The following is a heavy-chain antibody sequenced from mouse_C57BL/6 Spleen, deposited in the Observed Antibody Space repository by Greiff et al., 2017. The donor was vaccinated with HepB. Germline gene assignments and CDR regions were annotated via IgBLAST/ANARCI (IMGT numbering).Heavy chain of an antibody. CDR3: AGFYVYDGGGPYWYFGG. D-gene: IGHD2-2*01. J-gene: IGHJ1*03. CDR2: IYPRSGNT. V-gene: IGHV1-81*01. Sequence: QVQLQQSGAELARPGASVKLSCKASGYTFTSYGISWVKQRTGQGLEWIGEIYPRSGNTYYNEKFKGKATLTADKSSSTAYMELRSLTSEDSAVYLCAGFYVYDGGGPYWYFGGRGTGTTVTVAS. CDR1: GYTFTSYG.